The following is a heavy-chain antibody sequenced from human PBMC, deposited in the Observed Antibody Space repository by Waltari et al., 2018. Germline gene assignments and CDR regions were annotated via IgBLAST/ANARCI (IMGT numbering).Heavy chain of an antibody. Sequence: QVQLVQSGAEVKKPGSSVRVSCRTSGGTFRSFAIHWVRQAPGQGLEWMGGIIPVLGTTNYTQRFQGRLTINADGSTNTAYMELNSLTSDDTAVYYCVRGQSYYFDRTGFHGLFNYWGQGTLVTVSS. D-gene: IGHD3-22*01. CDR1: GGTFRSFA. V-gene: IGHV1-69*01. CDR3: VRGQSYYFDRTGFHGLFNY. CDR2: IIPVLGTT. J-gene: IGHJ4*02.